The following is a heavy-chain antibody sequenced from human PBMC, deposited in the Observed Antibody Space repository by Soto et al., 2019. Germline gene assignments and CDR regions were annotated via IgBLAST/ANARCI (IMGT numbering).Heavy chain of an antibody. Sequence: QVQLQESGPGLVKPSQTLSLTCTVSGGSISSGGYYWSWIRQHPGKGLEWIGYIYYSGSTYYNPSLTSRVTMSVDTSKHXXSXQXXPVTAAATAVYACARDPRITMVRGPRDASSYGMDVWGPGTTVTVSS. J-gene: IGHJ6*02. CDR2: IYYSGST. CDR1: GGSISSGGYY. D-gene: IGHD3-10*01. V-gene: IGHV4-31*03. CDR3: ARDPRITMVRGPRDASSYGMDV.